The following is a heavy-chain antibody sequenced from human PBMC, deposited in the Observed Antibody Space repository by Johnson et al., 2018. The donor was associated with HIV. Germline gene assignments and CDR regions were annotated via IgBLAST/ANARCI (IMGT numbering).Heavy chain of an antibody. CDR3: AKGDLTGWSTDALDI. CDR1: GFTFNDYA. Sequence: VQLVESGGGVVRPGGSLSLSCTVSGFTFNDYAMNWVRQPPGKGLEWVSGINWNGGSTGYADSVKGRFTISRDNAKNSLYLQMNSLRPEDTALYYCAKGDLTGWSTDALDIRGQGTMVTVSS. J-gene: IGHJ3*02. CDR2: INWNGGST. D-gene: IGHD3-9*01. V-gene: IGHV3-20*04.